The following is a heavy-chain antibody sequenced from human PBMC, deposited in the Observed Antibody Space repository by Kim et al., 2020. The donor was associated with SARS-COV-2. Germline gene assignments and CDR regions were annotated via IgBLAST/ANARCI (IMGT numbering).Heavy chain of an antibody. CDR1: GFTFSSYA. D-gene: IGHD3-22*01. CDR2: ISYDGSNK. CDR3: ARGGSGYYYGAEYFQH. J-gene: IGHJ1*01. V-gene: IGHV3-30*04. Sequence: GGSLRLSCAASGFTFSSYAMHWVRQAPGKGLEWVAVISYDGSNKYYADSVKGRFTISRDNSKNTLYLQMNSLRAEDTAVYYCARGGSGYYYGAEYFQHWG.